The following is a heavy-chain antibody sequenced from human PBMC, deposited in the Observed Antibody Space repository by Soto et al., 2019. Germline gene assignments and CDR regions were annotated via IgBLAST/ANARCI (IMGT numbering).Heavy chain of an antibody. CDR1: GYTFTSYT. Sequence: QVQLVQSGAEEKKPGASVKVSCKASGYTFTSYTMHWVRQAPGQRLEWMGWINAGNGNTKYSQKFQGRATITSDTSARTAYMELSILRYEDTAAYYCARVEAIFGVVIGGFDDWGQGTLVTVSS. CDR3: ARVEAIFGVVIGGFDD. CDR2: INAGNGNT. D-gene: IGHD3-3*01. J-gene: IGHJ4*02. V-gene: IGHV1-3*05.